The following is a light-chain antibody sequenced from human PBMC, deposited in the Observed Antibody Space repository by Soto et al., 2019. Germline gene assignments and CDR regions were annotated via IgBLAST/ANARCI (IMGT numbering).Light chain of an antibody. CDR2: DAS. J-gene: IGKJ1*01. V-gene: IGKV1-5*01. Sequence: IPVTPSPSTLSASVGGRGTITFPASQSISSWLAWYQQKPGKAPKLLIYDASSLESGVPSRFSGSGSGTEFTLTISSLQPDDFATYYCQQYNSYSWTFGQGTKVDIK. CDR3: QQYNSYSWT. CDR1: QSISSW.